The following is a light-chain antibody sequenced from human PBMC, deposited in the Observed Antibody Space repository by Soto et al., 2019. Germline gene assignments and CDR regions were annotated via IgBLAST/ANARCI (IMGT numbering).Light chain of an antibody. CDR1: QVIRNN. Sequence: AIPVTQSPSSLSASVGDRVTITCRASQVIRNNLGWYQHKPGKAPKLLIYAASLLQRGVPSRFSGSGSGTDFTLTISSLQPEDFATYYCLQEYTYPYTFGQGTKLEIK. CDR2: AAS. V-gene: IGKV1-6*01. J-gene: IGKJ2*01. CDR3: LQEYTYPYT.